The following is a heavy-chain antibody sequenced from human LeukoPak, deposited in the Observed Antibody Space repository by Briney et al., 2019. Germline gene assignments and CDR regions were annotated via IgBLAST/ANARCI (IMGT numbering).Heavy chain of an antibody. CDR3: ARDLSSSSLDY. V-gene: IGHV3-23*01. Sequence: GGSLRLSCAASGFTFTSYAMSWVRQAPGKGLEWVSGISGSGGNTYYADSVKGRFTISRDKSKNTLYLQMNSLRVEDTAIYYCARDLSSSSLDYWGQGTLVTVSS. D-gene: IGHD6-6*01. CDR2: ISGSGGNT. CDR1: GFTFTSYA. J-gene: IGHJ4*02.